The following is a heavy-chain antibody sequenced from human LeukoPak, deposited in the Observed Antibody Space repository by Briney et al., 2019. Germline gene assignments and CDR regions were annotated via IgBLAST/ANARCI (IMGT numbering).Heavy chain of an antibody. CDR3: ARPTRYYYGSGSYYLTDY. CDR2: IYPGGSDT. Sequence: GESLKISCKGSGYSFTSYWIGWVRQMPGKGLEWMGIIYPGGSDTRYSPSFQGQVTISADKSISTAYLQWSSLKASDTAMYYCARPTRYYYGSGSYYLTDYWGQGTLVTVSS. CDR1: GYSFTSYW. J-gene: IGHJ4*02. D-gene: IGHD3-10*01. V-gene: IGHV5-51*01.